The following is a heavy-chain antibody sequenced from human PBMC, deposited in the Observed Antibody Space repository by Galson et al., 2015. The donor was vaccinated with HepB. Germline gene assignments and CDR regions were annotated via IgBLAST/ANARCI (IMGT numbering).Heavy chain of an antibody. CDR3: AKEIRRGSYYPPLAFDL. CDR1: GFTFSGSA. V-gene: IGHV3-30*18. D-gene: IGHD1-26*01. J-gene: IGHJ3*01. CDR2: ISYDGSNK. Sequence: SLRLSCAASGFTFSGSAIHWVRQAPGRGLQWVAVISYDGSNKYYADSVKGRFTISRDNSKNMLNLQLNSLRAEDTGVFYCAKEIRRGSYYPPLAFDLWGQGTMGTVSS.